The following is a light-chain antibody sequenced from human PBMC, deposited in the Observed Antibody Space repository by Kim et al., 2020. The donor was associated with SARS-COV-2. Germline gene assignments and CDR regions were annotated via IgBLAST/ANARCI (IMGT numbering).Light chain of an antibody. CDR1: KLGDRY. CDR2: QDV. Sequence: SYELTQPPSVSVSPGQTASITCSGDKLGDRYACWYQQKPGQSPVLVIYQDVKRPSGIPERLSGSNSGNTATLTISGTQAMDEADYYCQAWDSSTAVFGTG. V-gene: IGLV3-1*01. J-gene: IGLJ1*01. CDR3: QAWDSSTAV.